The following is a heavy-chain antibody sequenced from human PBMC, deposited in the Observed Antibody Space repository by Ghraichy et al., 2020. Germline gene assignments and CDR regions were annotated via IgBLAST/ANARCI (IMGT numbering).Heavy chain of an antibody. V-gene: IGHV4-34*01. J-gene: IGHJ5*02. Sequence: SETLSLTCVVYGGSFNDYYWSWIRQSPGKGLEWIGEINHSGSTNYNPSLKSRVTISLDTSKNQFSLKLNSVTAADTSVDYCVRNRLQNWFDPWGQGTLVTVSS. CDR3: VRNRLQNWFDP. D-gene: IGHD5-18*01. CDR2: INHSGST. CDR1: GGSFNDYY.